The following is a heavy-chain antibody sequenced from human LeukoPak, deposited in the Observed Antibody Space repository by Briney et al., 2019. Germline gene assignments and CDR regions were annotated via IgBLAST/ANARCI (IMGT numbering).Heavy chain of an antibody. CDR3: ARGGGLDV. V-gene: IGHV3-7*03. J-gene: IGHJ6*02. Sequence: PGGSLRLSCAASGFTFSSYAMHWARQAPGKGLEWVASINHNGNVNYYVDSVKGRFTISRDNAKNSLYLQMSNLRAEGTAVYFCARGGGLDVWGQGATVTVSS. CDR2: INHNGNVN. CDR1: GFTFSSYA. D-gene: IGHD3-16*01.